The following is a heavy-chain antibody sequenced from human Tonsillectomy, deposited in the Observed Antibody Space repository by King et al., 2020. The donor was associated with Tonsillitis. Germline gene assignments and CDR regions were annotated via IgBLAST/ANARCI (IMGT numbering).Heavy chain of an antibody. CDR2: IYYSGST. J-gene: IGHJ4*02. CDR1: GGSISSYY. V-gene: IGHV4-59*01. D-gene: IGHD6-13*01. CDR3: ARGGIAAAPL. Sequence: VQLQESGPGLVKPSETLSLTCTVSGGSISSYYWSWIRQPPGKGLEWIGYIYYSGSTNYNPSLKSRVTISVDTSKNQFSLKLRSVTATDTAVYYCARGGIAAAPLWGQGTLVTVSS.